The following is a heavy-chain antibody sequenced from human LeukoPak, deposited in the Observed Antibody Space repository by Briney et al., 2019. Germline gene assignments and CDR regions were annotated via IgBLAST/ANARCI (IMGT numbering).Heavy chain of an antibody. J-gene: IGHJ3*02. CDR1: GDSISSGYY. CDR3: ASTTRGYLDAFDI. CDR2: IYHSGST. D-gene: IGHD3-22*01. V-gene: IGHV4-38-2*02. Sequence: SETLSLTCTVSGDSISSGYYWGWIRQPPGKGLEWIGSIYHSGSTNYNPSLKSRVTISVDTSKNQFSLKLSSVTAADTAVYYCASTTRGYLDAFDIWGQGTMVTVSS.